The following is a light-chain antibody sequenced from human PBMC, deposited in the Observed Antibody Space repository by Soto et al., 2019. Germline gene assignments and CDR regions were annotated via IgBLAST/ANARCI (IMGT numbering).Light chain of an antibody. CDR1: SSNIGSNT. J-gene: IGLJ3*02. CDR3: AAWDDSLNGPWV. Sequence: QSVLTQPPSASGTPGQRVTISCSGGSSNIGSNTLNWYQQLPGTAPKLLIYSNHQRPSGVPDRFSGSKSGTSASLAISGLQSEDEADYYCAAWDDSLNGPWVFGGGTKLTVL. V-gene: IGLV1-44*01. CDR2: SNH.